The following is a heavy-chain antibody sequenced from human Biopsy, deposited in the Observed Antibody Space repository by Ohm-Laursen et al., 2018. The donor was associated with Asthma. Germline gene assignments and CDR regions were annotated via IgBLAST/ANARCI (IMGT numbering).Heavy chain of an antibody. Sequence: SSVKVSCKSLGGTFNTYVIGWARQAPGQGLEWMGGINSVFGTTTYPQKFQDRVTITADDSTSTVYMELSSLRSEDTAVYYCARKAGSCVSRTCYSLDFWGQGTLVTVSS. CDR1: GGTFNTYV. CDR3: ARKAGSCVSRTCYSLDF. D-gene: IGHD2-15*01. CDR2: INSVFGTT. J-gene: IGHJ4*02. V-gene: IGHV1-69*01.